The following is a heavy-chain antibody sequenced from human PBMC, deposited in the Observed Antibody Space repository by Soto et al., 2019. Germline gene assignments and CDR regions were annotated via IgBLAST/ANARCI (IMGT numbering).Heavy chain of an antibody. J-gene: IGHJ2*01. CDR1: GGSFSGYY. CDR3: ARGRASYCSGGSCYRYYWYFDL. V-gene: IGHV4-34*01. CDR2: INHSGST. Sequence: SETLSLTCAVYGGSFSGYYWSWIRQPPGKGLEWIGEINHSGSTNYNPSLKSRVTISVDTSKNQFSLKLSSVTAADTAVYYCARGRASYCSGGSCYRYYWYFDLWGRGTLVTVSS. D-gene: IGHD2-15*01.